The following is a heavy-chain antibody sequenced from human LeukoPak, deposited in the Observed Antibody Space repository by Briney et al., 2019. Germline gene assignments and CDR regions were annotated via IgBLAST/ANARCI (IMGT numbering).Heavy chain of an antibody. CDR1: GYSISSGYY. J-gene: IGHJ6*03. Sequence: SSETLSLTCAASGYSISSGYYWGWIRQPPGKGLEWIGSIYHSGSTYYNPSLKSRVTISVDTSKNQFSLKLSSVTAADTAVYYCARRPYCSSTSCYYYYMDVWGKGTTVTVSS. CDR2: IYHSGST. V-gene: IGHV4-38-2*01. CDR3: ARRPYCSSTSCYYYYMDV. D-gene: IGHD2-2*01.